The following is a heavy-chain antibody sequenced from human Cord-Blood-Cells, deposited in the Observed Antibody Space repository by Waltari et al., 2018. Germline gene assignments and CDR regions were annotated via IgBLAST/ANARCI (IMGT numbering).Heavy chain of an antibody. CDR3: ARWPRGYCSSTSCYDY. CDR2: MNPNSGNT. J-gene: IGHJ4*02. V-gene: IGHV1-8*03. Sequence: QVQLVQSGAEVKKPGASVKVSCKASGYTFTSYDINWVRQATGQGLEWMGWMNPNSGNTGYAQKFQGRVTITRNTSISTAYMELSSLRSEDTVVYYCARWPRGYCSSTSCYDYWGQGTLVTVSS. D-gene: IGHD2-2*01. CDR1: GYTFTSYD.